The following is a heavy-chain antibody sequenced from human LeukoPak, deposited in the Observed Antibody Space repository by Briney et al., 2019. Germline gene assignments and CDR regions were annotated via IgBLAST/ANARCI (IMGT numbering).Heavy chain of an antibody. Sequence: SVKVSCKASGYTFTSYGISWVRQAPGQGLEWMGGIIPIFGTANYAQKFQGRVTITADKSTSTAYMELSSLRSDDTAVYYCARVARWFGGDYYYYYMDVWGKGTTVTVSS. CDR2: IIPIFGTA. J-gene: IGHJ6*03. V-gene: IGHV1-69*06. D-gene: IGHD3-10*01. CDR1: GYTFTSYG. CDR3: ARVARWFGGDYYYYYMDV.